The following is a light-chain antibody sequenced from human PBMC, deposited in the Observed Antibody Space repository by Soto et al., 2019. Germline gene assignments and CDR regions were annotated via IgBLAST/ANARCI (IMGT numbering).Light chain of an antibody. Sequence: QSVLTQPPSVSGAPGQRVTISCTGSISNIGAGYDVHWYQQLPGTVPKVLIYGNSNRPSGVPDRFSGSKSGTSASLAITGLQAEDEADYYCQSYDISLSGFHAFGPGTKVTVL. CDR3: QSYDISLSGFHA. J-gene: IGLJ1*01. CDR1: ISNIGAGYD. CDR2: GNS. V-gene: IGLV1-40*01.